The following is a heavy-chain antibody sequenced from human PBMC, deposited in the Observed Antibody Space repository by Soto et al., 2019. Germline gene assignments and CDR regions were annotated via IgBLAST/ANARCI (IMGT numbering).Heavy chain of an antibody. Sequence: EVQLLESGGGLVQPGGSLTLSCAASGFTFSRYGMDWVRQAPGKGLEWVSGLRSTGERTHYADSVEGRFTISRDNSKNMLFLQMNSLRGEDTAIYYCAKKAAAYYYYLDVWGKGTTVTVSS. V-gene: IGHV3-23*01. D-gene: IGHD6-25*01. CDR3: AKKAAAYYYYLDV. CDR1: GFTFSRYG. J-gene: IGHJ6*03. CDR2: LRSTGERT.